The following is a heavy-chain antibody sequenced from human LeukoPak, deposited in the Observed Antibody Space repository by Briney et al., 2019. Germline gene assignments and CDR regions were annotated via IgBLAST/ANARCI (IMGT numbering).Heavy chain of an antibody. Sequence: SETLSLTCAVYGGSFSGYYWSWIRQPPGKGLEWIGEINHSGSTNYNPSLKSRVTISVDTSKNQFSLKLSSETAADTAVYYCASRAAVTGTFDYWGQGTLVTVSS. V-gene: IGHV4-34*01. CDR1: GGSFSGYY. CDR2: INHSGST. CDR3: ASRAAVTGTFDY. J-gene: IGHJ4*02. D-gene: IGHD4-11*01.